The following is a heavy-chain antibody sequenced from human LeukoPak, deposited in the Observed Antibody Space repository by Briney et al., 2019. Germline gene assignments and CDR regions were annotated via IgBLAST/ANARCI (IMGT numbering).Heavy chain of an antibody. V-gene: IGHV4-59*01. CDR1: GGSISSYY. CDR3: ARTNYYDSSAYDY. J-gene: IGHJ4*02. Sequence: SETLSLTCTVSGGSISSYYWSWIRQPPGKGLEWIGYIYYSGSTNYNPSLKSRVTISVDTSKNQFSLELSSVTAADTAVYYCARTNYYDSSAYDYWGQGTLVTVSS. D-gene: IGHD3-22*01. CDR2: IYYSGST.